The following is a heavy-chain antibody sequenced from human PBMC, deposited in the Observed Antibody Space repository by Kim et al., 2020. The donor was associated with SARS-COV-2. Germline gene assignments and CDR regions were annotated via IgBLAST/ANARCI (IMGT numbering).Heavy chain of an antibody. CDR2: IYYSGST. Sequence: SETLSLTCTVSGGSISSYYWSWIRQPPGKGLEWIGYIYYSGSTNYNPSLKSRVTISVDTSKNQFSLKLSSVTAADTAVYYCARGGALQWLVPGMDVWGQGTTVTVSS. J-gene: IGHJ6*02. D-gene: IGHD6-19*01. CDR3: ARGGALQWLVPGMDV. CDR1: GGSISSYY. V-gene: IGHV4-59*01.